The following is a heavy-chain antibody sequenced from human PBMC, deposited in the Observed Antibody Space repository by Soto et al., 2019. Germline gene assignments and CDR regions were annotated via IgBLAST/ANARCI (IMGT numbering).Heavy chain of an antibody. J-gene: IGHJ6*02. V-gene: IGHV3-30*18. CDR1: GFTFSSYG. CDR2: ISYDGSNK. D-gene: IGHD3-22*01. CDR3: AKDPGRVDYYDSSGYPMRNYYYYGMDV. Sequence: GGSLRLSCAASGFTFSSYGMHWVRQAPGKGLEWVAVISYDGSNKYYADSVKGRFTISRDNSKNTLYLQMNSLRAEDTAVYYCAKDPGRVDYYDSSGYPMRNYYYYGMDVWGQGTTVTVSS.